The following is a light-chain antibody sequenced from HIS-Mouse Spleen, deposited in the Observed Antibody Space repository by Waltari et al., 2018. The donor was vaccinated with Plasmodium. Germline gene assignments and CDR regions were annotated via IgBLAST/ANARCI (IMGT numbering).Light chain of an antibody. Sequence: QSALTQPASVSGSPGPSIPTPCTGTSSDVGRYNLFSWYQQHPGKAPKPMIYEGSKRPSGVSNRFSGSKSGNTASLTISGLQAEDEADYYCCSYAGSSTFVVFGGGTKLTVL. CDR1: SSDVGRYNL. V-gene: IGLV2-23*03. CDR3: CSYAGSSTFVV. CDR2: EGS. J-gene: IGLJ2*01.